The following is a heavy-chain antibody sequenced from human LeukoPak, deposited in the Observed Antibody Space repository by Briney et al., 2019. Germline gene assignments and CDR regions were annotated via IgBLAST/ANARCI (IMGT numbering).Heavy chain of an antibody. CDR2: ISSNGGST. Sequence: QPGGSLRLSCSASEFTFSSYAMHWVRQAPGKGLEYVSAISSNGGSTYYADSVKGRFTISRDNSKNTLYLQMSSLRAEDTAVYYCLKGYCSSISCYGDYWGQGTLVTVSS. V-gene: IGHV3-64D*09. CDR3: LKGYCSSISCYGDY. J-gene: IGHJ4*02. CDR1: EFTFSSYA. D-gene: IGHD2-2*01.